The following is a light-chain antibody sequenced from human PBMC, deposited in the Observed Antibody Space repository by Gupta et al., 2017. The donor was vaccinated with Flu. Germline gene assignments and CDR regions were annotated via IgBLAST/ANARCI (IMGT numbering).Light chain of an antibody. J-gene: IGKJ4*01. V-gene: IGKV3-11*01. CDR3: QKRSNWMT. CDR1: QSVSSY. Sequence: EIVLTQSPATLSLSPGERATLSCRASQSVSSYLAWYQQKHGQAPRILIYDASNRATGITAKFSGSGSGTDFTLTISSLKDEDVLVYYCQKRSNWMTFGGGTKVEIK. CDR2: DAS.